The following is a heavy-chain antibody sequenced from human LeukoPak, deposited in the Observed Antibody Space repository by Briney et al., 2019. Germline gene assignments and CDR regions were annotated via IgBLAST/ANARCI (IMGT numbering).Heavy chain of an antibody. V-gene: IGHV3-23*01. J-gene: IGHJ6*02. CDR1: GFPFSSYA. CDR2: ITGSGDRA. Sequence: PGGSLRLSCAASGFPFSSYAMSWVRQAPGKGLEWVSAITGSGDRAYYADSVKGRFTISRDNSKNTLYLQMNSLRAEDTAVYYCANQITGTTIYYYYHGMDVWGQGTTVTVSS. CDR3: ANQITGTTIYYYYHGMDV. D-gene: IGHD1-20*01.